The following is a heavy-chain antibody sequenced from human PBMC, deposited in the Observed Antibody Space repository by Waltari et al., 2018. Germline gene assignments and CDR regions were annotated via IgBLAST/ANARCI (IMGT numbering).Heavy chain of an antibody. Sequence: QMVQSGPELKRPGASVQVSCKASGYTFTMHGLSWVRQAPGHGLEWMGWISAHNGNTKYSESLQDRLTMTIDTSTSTAYMELRGLRSDDTAVYYCAREFVEVGTTNFDYWGQGTLVTVSS. J-gene: IGHJ4*02. CDR2: ISAHNGNT. D-gene: IGHD2-15*01. CDR3: AREFVEVGTTNFDY. V-gene: IGHV1-18*04. CDR1: GYTFTMHG.